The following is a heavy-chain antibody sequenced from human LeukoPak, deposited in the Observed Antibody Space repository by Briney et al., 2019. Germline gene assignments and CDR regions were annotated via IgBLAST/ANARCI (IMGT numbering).Heavy chain of an antibody. J-gene: IGHJ4*02. CDR2: ISSSGSTI. V-gene: IGHV3-48*03. CDR1: GFTFSSYE. D-gene: IGHD5-24*01. Sequence: GGSRRLSCAASGFTFSSYEMNWVRQAPGKGLEWVSYISSSGSTIYYADSVKGRFTISRDSSKNTLYLQMNSLRPEDTALYYCAKDFEMATNSGRYFDNWGQGTLVTVSS. CDR3: AKDFEMATNSGRYFDN.